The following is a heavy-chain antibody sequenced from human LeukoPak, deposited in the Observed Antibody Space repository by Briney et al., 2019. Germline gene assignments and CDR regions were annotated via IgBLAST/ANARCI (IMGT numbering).Heavy chain of an antibody. CDR1: GFTFSSYA. Sequence: GGSLRLSCAASGFTFSSYAMSWVRQAPVKGLEWVSTVSGSDSSTYYADSVKGRFTISRDNSKNTLYLQMNSLRAEDTALYYCAKDGGPSDYWGQGTLVTVSS. J-gene: IGHJ4*02. V-gene: IGHV3-23*01. CDR2: VSGSDSST. CDR3: AKDGGPSDY.